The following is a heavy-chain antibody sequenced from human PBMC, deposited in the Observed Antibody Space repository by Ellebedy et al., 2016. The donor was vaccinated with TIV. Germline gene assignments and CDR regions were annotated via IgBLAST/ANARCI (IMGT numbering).Heavy chain of an antibody. Sequence: MPSETLSLTCTVSGGSISSSSYYWGWIRQPPGKGLEWLGSINYSGNTHYNPSLKGRVTLSVDASKNQFSLNLTSVTAADTAVYFCAGHRYSAGWFEDWGQGTLVAVSS. CDR2: INYSGNT. J-gene: IGHJ5*02. V-gene: IGHV4-39*01. D-gene: IGHD2-8*02. CDR1: GGSISSSSYY. CDR3: AGHRYSAGWFED.